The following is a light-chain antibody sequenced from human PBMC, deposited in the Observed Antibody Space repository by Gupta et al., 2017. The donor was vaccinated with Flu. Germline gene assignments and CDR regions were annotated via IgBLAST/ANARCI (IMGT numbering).Light chain of an antibody. CDR2: AAS. V-gene: IGKV1-39*01. CDR3: QQSYNTPHT. J-gene: IGKJ2*01. Sequence: PSSLSASVGDRVTITCRASQSISSYLNWYQQKPGKAPKLLIYAASNLQSGVPSRFSGSGSGTDFTLTISSLQPEDFATYYCQQSYNTPHTFGQGTRLEIK. CDR1: QSISSY.